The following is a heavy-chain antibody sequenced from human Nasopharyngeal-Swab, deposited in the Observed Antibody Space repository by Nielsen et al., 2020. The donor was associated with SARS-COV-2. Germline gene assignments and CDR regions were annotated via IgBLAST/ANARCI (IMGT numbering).Heavy chain of an antibody. CDR3: ARDYASGYYYYGMDV. V-gene: IGHV2-26*01. CDR1: GFSLSNARMG. J-gene: IGHJ6*02. D-gene: IGHD4-17*01. CDR2: IFSNDEK. Sequence: SGPTLVKPTETLTLTCTVSGFSLSNARMGVSWIRQPPGKALEWHAHIFSNDEKSYSASLKTRLTISKDTSKNQVVLTMTSMDPVDTATYYCARDYASGYYYYGMDVWGQGTTVTVSS.